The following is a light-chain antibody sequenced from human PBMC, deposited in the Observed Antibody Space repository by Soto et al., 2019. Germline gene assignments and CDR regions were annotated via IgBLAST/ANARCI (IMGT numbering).Light chain of an antibody. J-gene: IGLJ1*01. CDR1: NIGNKR. CDR3: QVWDIMTDNYV. CDR2: YDS. V-gene: IGLV3-21*04. Sequence: SVTCGGNNIGNKRVHWYRQKPGQAPVLVISYDSDRPSGIPERFSGSNSGNTATLTISRVEAGDEADYYCQVWDIMTDNYVFGSGTKLTVL.